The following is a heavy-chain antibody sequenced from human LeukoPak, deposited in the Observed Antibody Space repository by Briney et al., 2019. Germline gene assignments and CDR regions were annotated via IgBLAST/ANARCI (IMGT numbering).Heavy chain of an antibody. CDR2: ISSSGSTI. CDR1: GFTFSSYE. D-gene: IGHD5-18*01. Sequence: GGSLRLSCAASGFTFSSYEMNWVRQAPGKGLEWVSYISSSGSTIYYADSVRGRFTISRDNAKNLLYLQMNSLRAEDTAVYYCARSARGYSYGLGDYWGQGTLVTVSS. V-gene: IGHV3-48*03. J-gene: IGHJ4*02. CDR3: ARSARGYSYGLGDY.